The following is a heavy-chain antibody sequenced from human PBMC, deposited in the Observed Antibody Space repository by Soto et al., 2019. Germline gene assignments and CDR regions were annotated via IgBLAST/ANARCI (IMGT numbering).Heavy chain of an antibody. CDR1: GGTFSSYT. Sequence: QVQLVQSGAEVKKPGSSVKVSCKAYGGTFSSYTIRWVRQAPGQGLEWMGRIIPILGIANYAQKFQGRVTITADKSTSTAYMELSSLRSEDTAVYYCARGTYYYDRCSGCWAFDIWGQGTMVTVSS. D-gene: IGHD3-10*02. J-gene: IGHJ3*02. CDR2: IIPILGIA. CDR3: ARGTYYYDRCSGCWAFDI. V-gene: IGHV1-69*02.